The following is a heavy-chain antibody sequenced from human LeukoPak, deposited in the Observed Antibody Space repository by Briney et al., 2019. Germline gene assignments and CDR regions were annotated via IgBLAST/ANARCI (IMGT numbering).Heavy chain of an antibody. V-gene: IGHV1-46*01. CDR3: ARDHYHKIHSVMVTAPDF. CDR1: GYTFTSYY. Sequence: ASVEVSCKASGYTFTSYYMHWLRQAPGEGLEWMGIINPTGGSTSYAQKFQGRVTMTRDTSTSTVYMELSSLRSEDTAVYYCARDHYHKIHSVMVTAPDFWGQGTLVIVSS. D-gene: IGHD2-21*02. CDR2: INPTGGST. J-gene: IGHJ4*02.